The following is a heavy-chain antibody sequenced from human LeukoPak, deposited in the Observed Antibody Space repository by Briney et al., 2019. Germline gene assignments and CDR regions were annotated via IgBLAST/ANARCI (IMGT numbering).Heavy chain of an antibody. J-gene: IGHJ5*02. Sequence: HSGGSLRLSCAASGFTFSSCAMSWVRQAPGKGLEWVSSIYSRGSTSYVDSVKGRFTISRDNSKNTLFLQMNSLRVEDTAVYYCARDYYGPWGQGTLVTVSS. V-gene: IGHV3-66*03. D-gene: IGHD3-10*01. CDR1: GFTFSSCA. CDR2: IYSRGST. CDR3: ARDYYGP.